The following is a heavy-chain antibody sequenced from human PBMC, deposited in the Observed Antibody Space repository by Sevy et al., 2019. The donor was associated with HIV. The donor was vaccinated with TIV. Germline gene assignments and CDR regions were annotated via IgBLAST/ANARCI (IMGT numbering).Heavy chain of an antibody. Sequence: GGSLRLSCAASGFTFSSYAMSWVRQAPGKGLEWVSVISGSGGSTYYADSVKDRFTISRDNSKNTLYLQMNSLRTEDTALYYCTRAATRGTTFNWFDPWGQGALVTVSS. CDR1: GFTFSSYA. CDR3: TRAATRGTTFNWFDP. D-gene: IGHD6-25*01. J-gene: IGHJ5*02. V-gene: IGHV3-23*01. CDR2: ISGSGGST.